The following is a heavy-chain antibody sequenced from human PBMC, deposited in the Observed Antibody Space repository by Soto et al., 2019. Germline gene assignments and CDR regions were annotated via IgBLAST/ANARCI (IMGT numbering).Heavy chain of an antibody. V-gene: IGHV1-69*02. CDR2: IIPILGIA. Sequence: XVKVSCKASGGTFRSYTISCVRQAPGQCLEWMGRIIPILGIANYAQKFQGRVTITADKSTGTAYMELSSLRSEDTAVYYCARARHSSGYYYYYYYGMDVWGQGTTVTVSS. J-gene: IGHJ6*02. D-gene: IGHD3-22*01. CDR1: GGTFRSYT. CDR3: ARARHSSGYYYYYYYGMDV.